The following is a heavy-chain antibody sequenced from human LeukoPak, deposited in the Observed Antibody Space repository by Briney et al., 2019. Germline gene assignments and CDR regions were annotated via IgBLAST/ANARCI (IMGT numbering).Heavy chain of an antibody. CDR3: AKSNGYGLIDI. CDR1: GGSFSAYY. D-gene: IGHD3-10*01. J-gene: IGHJ3*02. Sequence: KPSETLSLTCAVYGGSFSAYYWSWIRQPPGKGLEWIGEINHTGSTSYNPSLKSRVTISVDTSKNQFSLKLSSVTAADTAVYYCAKSNGYGLIDIWGQGTMVTVSS. CDR2: INHTGST. V-gene: IGHV4-34*01.